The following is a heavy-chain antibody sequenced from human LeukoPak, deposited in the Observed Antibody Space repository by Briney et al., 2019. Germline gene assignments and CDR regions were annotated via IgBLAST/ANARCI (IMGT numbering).Heavy chain of an antibody. V-gene: IGHV3-48*01. J-gene: IGHJ6*03. CDR1: GFTFSSYS. CDR2: ISSSSSTI. Sequence: GSLRLSCAASGFTFSSYSMNWVRQAPGKGLEWVSYISSSSSTIYYADSVKGRFTISRDNAKNSLYLQMNSLRAEDTAVYYCARDDDYYYYMDVWGKGTTVTVSS. CDR3: ARDDDYYYYMDV.